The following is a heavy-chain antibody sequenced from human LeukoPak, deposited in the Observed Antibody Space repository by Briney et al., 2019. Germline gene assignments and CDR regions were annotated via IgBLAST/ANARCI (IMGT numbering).Heavy chain of an antibody. Sequence: PSGTLSLTCTVSGASIGSSPYGTAYYWGWIRQPPGKGLEWIGSMCYGGNSYFNPSLKSRVTISVDTSKNQFSVKLNSVTAADTAVYYCASLPKYGNALKAFDIWGQGTWVVVSS. CDR3: ASLPKYGNALKAFDI. D-gene: IGHD6-6*01. CDR1: GASIGSSPYGTAYY. V-gene: IGHV4-39*01. J-gene: IGHJ3*02. CDR2: MCYGGNS.